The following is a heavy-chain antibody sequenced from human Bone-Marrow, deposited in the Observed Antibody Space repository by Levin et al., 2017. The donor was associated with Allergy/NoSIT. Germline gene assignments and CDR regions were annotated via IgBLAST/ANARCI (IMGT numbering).Heavy chain of an antibody. CDR1: GGSISPYY. V-gene: IGHV4-59*01. CDR2: IYYTGST. Sequence: PSETLSLTCTVSGGSISPYYWNWIRQSPGKRLEWIAYIYYTGSTHYNPSFESRVTVSLDASKSQFSLRLGSVTAADTALHYCARRRISGVTPSESNWLDSWGPGTLVTVSS. J-gene: IGHJ5*01. D-gene: IGHD7-27*01. CDR3: ARRRISGVTPSESNWLDS.